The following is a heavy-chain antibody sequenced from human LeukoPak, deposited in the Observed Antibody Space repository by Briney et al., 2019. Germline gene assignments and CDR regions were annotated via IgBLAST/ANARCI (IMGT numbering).Heavy chain of an antibody. J-gene: IGHJ4*02. Sequence: SETLSLTCTASGGSTSSYCWSWIRQPPGKGLEWIGYIYYSGSTNYNPSLKSRLTISIDTSKNQFSLKLSSVTAADTAVYYCARHSGAGTGFVYWGQGTLVTVSS. CDR1: GGSTSSYC. D-gene: IGHD6-19*01. CDR3: ARHSGAGTGFVY. CDR2: IYYSGST. V-gene: IGHV4-59*08.